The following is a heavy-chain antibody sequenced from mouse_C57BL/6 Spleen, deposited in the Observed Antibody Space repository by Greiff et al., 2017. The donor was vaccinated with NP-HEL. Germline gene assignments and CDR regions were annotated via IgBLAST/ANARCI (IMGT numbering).Heavy chain of an antibody. Sequence: VKLMESGPELVKPGASVKISCKASGYAFSSSWMNWVKQRPGKGLEWIGRIYPGDGDTNYNGKFKGKATLTADKSSSTAYMQLSSLTSEDSAVYVCARKGYSNSYFDYWGQGTTLTVSS. CDR1: GYAFSSSW. J-gene: IGHJ2*01. D-gene: IGHD2-5*01. CDR2: IYPGDGDT. CDR3: ARKGYSNSYFDY. V-gene: IGHV1-82*01.